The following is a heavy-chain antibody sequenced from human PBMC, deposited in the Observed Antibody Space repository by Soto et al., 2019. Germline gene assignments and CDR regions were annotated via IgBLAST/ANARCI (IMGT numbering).Heavy chain of an antibody. Sequence: GGSLRLSCAASGFTFSGFGMHWVRQAPGKGLEWVAVIAYDGDKKYYASSVKGRFIISRDNSRSTVYLDMNSLRPEDTAVYYCAKDLDACAWNLGGWFAPWGQGTQVTVSS. CDR2: IAYDGDKK. CDR3: AKDLDACAWNLGGWFAP. J-gene: IGHJ5*02. V-gene: IGHV3-30*18. D-gene: IGHD3-16*01. CDR1: GFTFSGFG.